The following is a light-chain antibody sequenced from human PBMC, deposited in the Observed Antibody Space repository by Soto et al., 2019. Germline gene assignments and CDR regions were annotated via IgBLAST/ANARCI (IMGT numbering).Light chain of an antibody. Sequence: NFMLTQPHSVSESPGKTVIISCTRSSGAIASNSVQWYQQRPGSAPSTVIYEVNQRPSGVPDRFSGSTDGSSNSASLTISGLQTEDEADYYCQSYDSNTVVFGGGTKLTVL. CDR2: EVN. CDR1: SGAIASNS. CDR3: QSYDSNTVV. J-gene: IGLJ2*01. V-gene: IGLV6-57*04.